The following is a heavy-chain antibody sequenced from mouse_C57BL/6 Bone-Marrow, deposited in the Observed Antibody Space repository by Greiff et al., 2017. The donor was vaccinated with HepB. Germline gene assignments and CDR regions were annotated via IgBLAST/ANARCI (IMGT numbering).Heavy chain of an antibody. CDR1: GFTFSSYG. J-gene: IGHJ4*01. CDR3: ARRDGCYGYAMDY. CDR2: ISSGGSYT. Sequence: VQLKESGGDLVKPGGSLKLSCAASGFTFSSYGMSWVRQTPDKRLEWVATISSGGSYTYYPDSVKGRFTISRDNAKNTLYLQMSSLKSEDTAMYYCARRDGCYGYAMDYWGQGTSVTVSS. V-gene: IGHV5-6*01. D-gene: IGHD2-3*01.